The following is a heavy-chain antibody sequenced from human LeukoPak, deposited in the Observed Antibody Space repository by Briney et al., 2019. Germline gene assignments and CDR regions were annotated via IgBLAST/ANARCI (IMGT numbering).Heavy chain of an antibody. J-gene: IGHJ4*02. V-gene: IGHV3-64D*06. CDR3: AREGVHCSGRSCLKAY. CDR2: ISSNGGST. CDR1: GFTFSGYA. D-gene: IGHD2-15*01. Sequence: LGGSLRLSCSASGFTFSGYAMRWVRQAPGKGLEYVSAISSNGGSTYYADSVKGRFTISKDNSKNTLYLQMSSLRAEDTAVYYCAREGVHCSGRSCLKAYWGQGTQVTVSS.